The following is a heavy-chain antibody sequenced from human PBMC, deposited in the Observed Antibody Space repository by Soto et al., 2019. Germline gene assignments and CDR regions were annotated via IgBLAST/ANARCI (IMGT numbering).Heavy chain of an antibody. CDR2: INHSGST. CDR3: ARTSRLDS. Sequence: SETLSLTCAVYGGSFSGYYWSWIRQPPGKGLEWIGEINHSGSTNYNPSLKSRVTISVDTSKNQSSLKVNSVTAADTAIYYCARTSRLDSWGQGTLVTVSS. V-gene: IGHV4-34*01. CDR1: GGSFSGYY. J-gene: IGHJ5*01. D-gene: IGHD6-6*01.